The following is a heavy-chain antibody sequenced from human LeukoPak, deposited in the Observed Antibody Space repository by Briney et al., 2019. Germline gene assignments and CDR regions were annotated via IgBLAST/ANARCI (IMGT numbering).Heavy chain of an antibody. CDR2: ISSSSSYI. J-gene: IGHJ4*02. Sequence: GGSLRLSCAASGFTFSSYSMNWVRQAPGKGLEWVSSISSSSSYIYYADSVKGRFTISRDNAKNSLYLQMNSLRAEDTAVCYCARVSLLRAWPSLDYWGQGTLVTVSS. D-gene: IGHD5-12*01. CDR3: ARVSLLRAWPSLDY. CDR1: GFTFSSYS. V-gene: IGHV3-21*01.